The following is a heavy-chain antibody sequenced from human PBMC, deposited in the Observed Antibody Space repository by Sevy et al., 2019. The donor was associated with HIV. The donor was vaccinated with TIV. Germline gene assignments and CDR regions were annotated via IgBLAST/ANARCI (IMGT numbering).Heavy chain of an antibody. CDR2: FDPEDGET. V-gene: IGHV1-24*01. CDR1: GYTLTELS. Sequence: ASVKVSCKGSGYTLTELSMHWVRQAPGKGLEWMGGFDPEDGETIYAQKFQGRVTMTEDTSTDTAYMELSSLRSEDTAVYYCATPFLMGNRYYYYGMDVWGQGTTVTVSS. CDR3: ATPFLMGNRYYYYGMDV. J-gene: IGHJ6*02. D-gene: IGHD3-3*02.